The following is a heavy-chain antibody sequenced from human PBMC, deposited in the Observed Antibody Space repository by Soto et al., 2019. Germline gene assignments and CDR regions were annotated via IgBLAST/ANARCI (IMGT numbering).Heavy chain of an antibody. CDR1: GGTFSSYA. V-gene: IGHV1-69*12. D-gene: IGHD4-17*01. Sequence: QVQLVQSGAEVKKPGSSVKVSCKASGGTFSSYAISWVRQAPGQGLEWMGGIIPIFGTANYAQKVQGRVTITADEYTSTAYMELSSLTSEDTAVYYCAGARDYGDDNWYFDLWGRGTLVTVSS. J-gene: IGHJ2*01. CDR3: AGARDYGDDNWYFDL. CDR2: IIPIFGTA.